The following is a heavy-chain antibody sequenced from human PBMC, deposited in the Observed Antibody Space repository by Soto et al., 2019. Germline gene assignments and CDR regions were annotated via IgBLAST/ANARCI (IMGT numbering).Heavy chain of an antibody. D-gene: IGHD3-3*01. V-gene: IGHV4-31*03. J-gene: IGHJ4*02. CDR2: IYYSGST. CDR1: GGSISSGGYY. CDR3: ARVRVVDFWSGYYTGNYFDY. Sequence: QVQLQESGPGLVKPSQTLSLTCTVSGGSISSGGYYWSWIRQHPGKGLEWIGYIYYSGSTYYNPPLKSRVTISVDTSKNQFSLKLSSVTAADTAVYYCARVRVVDFWSGYYTGNYFDYWGQGTLVTVSS.